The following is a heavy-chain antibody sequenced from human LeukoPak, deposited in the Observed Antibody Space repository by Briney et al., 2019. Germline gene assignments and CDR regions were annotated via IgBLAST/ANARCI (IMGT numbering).Heavy chain of an antibody. CDR2: ISSSSSYI. V-gene: IGHV3-21*04. CDR3: AKVRKEITYYDFWSGYRGSYGMDV. Sequence: GGSLRLSCASSGFTFSSYSLNWVRQAPGKGLEWVSSISSSSSYIYYADSVKGRFTISRDNSKNTLYLQMNSLRAEDTAVYYCAKVRKEITYYDFWSGYRGSYGMDVWGQGTTVTVSS. D-gene: IGHD3-3*01. CDR1: GFTFSSYS. J-gene: IGHJ6*02.